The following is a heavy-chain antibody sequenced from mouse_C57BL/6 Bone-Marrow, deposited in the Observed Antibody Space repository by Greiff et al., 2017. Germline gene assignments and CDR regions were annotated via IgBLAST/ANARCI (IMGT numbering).Heavy chain of an antibody. Sequence: QVQLQQSGAELMKPGASVKLSCKATGYTFTGYWIAWVKQRPGHGLEWIGEILPGSGSTNYNEKFKGKATFTAATSSNTSYMQLSSLTPVDSAIYYFARWGGSSYPWYFYVWGTGTTVTVSS. V-gene: IGHV1-9*01. CDR1: GYTFTGYW. J-gene: IGHJ1*03. CDR3: ARWGGSSYPWYFYV. D-gene: IGHD1-1*01. CDR2: ILPGSGST.